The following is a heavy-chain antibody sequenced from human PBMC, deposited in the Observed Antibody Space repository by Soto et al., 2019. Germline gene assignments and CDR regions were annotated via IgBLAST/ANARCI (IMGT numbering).Heavy chain of an antibody. CDR3: ARRHYYDFWSGYYDY. Sequence: ASVKVSCKASGYTFTSYAMHWVRQAPGQRLEWMGWINAGNGNTKYSQKFQGRVTITRDTSASTAYMELSSLRSEDTAVYYCARRHYYDFWSGYYDYWGQGTLVTVSS. J-gene: IGHJ4*02. CDR1: GYTFTSYA. D-gene: IGHD3-3*01. CDR2: INAGNGNT. V-gene: IGHV1-3*01.